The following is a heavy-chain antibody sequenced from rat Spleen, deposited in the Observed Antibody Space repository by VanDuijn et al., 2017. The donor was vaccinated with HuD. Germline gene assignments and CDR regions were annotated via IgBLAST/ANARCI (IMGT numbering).Heavy chain of an antibody. D-gene: IGHD1-2*01. Sequence: EVQLVESGGGLVQPGNSLKLSCAASGFTFSDYAMAWVRQSPKKGLEWVATITNTGGGTYYPDSVKGRFTISRDNAKNILYLQMNSLRSDETATYYCTRDEEYSSYDYWGQGVMVTVSS. CDR3: TRDEEYSSYDY. J-gene: IGHJ2*01. V-gene: IGHV5-17*01. CDR1: GFTFSDYA. CDR2: ITNTGGGT.